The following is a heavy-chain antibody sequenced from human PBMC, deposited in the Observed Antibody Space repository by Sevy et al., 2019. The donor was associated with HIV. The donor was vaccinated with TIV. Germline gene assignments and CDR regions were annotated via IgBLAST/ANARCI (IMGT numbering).Heavy chain of an antibody. CDR2: IRFDGTIK. CDR3: AKVLHIVVVPAAIDYYYGMDV. Sequence: GGSLRLSCAASGFTFSTYGMHWVRQAPGKGLEWVAFIRFDGTIKYYTDSVKGRLTISRDNSKNTLYLQMNSRRAEDTAVYFCAKVLHIVVVPAAIDYYYGMDVWGQGTTVTVSS. D-gene: IGHD2-2*01. V-gene: IGHV3-30*02. CDR1: GFTFSTYG. J-gene: IGHJ6*02.